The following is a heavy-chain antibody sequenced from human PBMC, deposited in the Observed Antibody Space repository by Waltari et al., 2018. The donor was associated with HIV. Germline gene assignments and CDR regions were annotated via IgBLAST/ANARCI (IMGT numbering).Heavy chain of an antibody. CDR2: IFPILCTA. J-gene: IGHJ3*02. CDR3: AREGYYDSGAFDI. V-gene: IGHV1-69*01. CDR1: GGTFRSYA. D-gene: IGHD3-22*01. Sequence: QVQLVQSGAEVKKPGSSVKVSCKASGGTFRSYAISWVRQAPGQGLEWTGWIFPILCTANYAQKVKSRVTITGDESTSTAYMELSSLRSEDTAVYYCAREGYYDSGAFDIWGQGTMVTVSS.